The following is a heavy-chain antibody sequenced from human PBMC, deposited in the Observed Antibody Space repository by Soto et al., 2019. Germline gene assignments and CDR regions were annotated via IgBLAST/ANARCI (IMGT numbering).Heavy chain of an antibody. CDR3: AREVNVVALSDAFDI. CDR1: GDSISSVNYF. J-gene: IGHJ3*02. V-gene: IGHV4-30-4*01. D-gene: IGHD2-8*01. CDR2: ISNRGTP. Sequence: QVQLQESGPGLVKPSQTLSLICTVSGDSISSVNYFWSWIRQPPGQGLEWIGYISNRGTPYYNPSLKSRVTISLDTSKNRFSLDMYSVTAADTAVYYCAREVNVVALSDAFDIWGQGTMVTVSS.